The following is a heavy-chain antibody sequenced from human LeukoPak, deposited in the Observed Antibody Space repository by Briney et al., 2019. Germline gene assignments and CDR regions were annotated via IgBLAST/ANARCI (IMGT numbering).Heavy chain of an antibody. V-gene: IGHV3-53*01. D-gene: IGHD5-24*01. CDR1: GFTVSSNY. CDR3: AKDAQRWLQLLIDY. CDR2: IYSGGST. J-gene: IGHJ4*02. Sequence: GGSLRLSCAASGFTVSSNYMSWVRQAPGKGLEWVSVIYSGGSTYYADSVKGRFTISRDNSKNTLYLQMNSLRAEDTAVYYCAKDAQRWLQLLIDYWGQGTLVTVSS.